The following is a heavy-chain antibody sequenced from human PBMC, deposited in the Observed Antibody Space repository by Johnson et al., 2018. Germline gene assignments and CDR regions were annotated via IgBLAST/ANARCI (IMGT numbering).Heavy chain of an antibody. CDR3: AREIGDGYNYDAFDM. CDR2: ISSSSSYI. CDR1: GFTFSSYS. V-gene: IGHV3-21*01. J-gene: IGHJ3*02. Sequence: VQLVESRGGLVKPGGSLRLSCAASGFTFSSYSMNWVRQAPGKGLEWVSCISSSSSYIYYADSVKGRFTISRDNAKNSLYLQMNSLGAEDTAVYYCAREIGDGYNYDAFDMWGQGTMVTVSS. D-gene: IGHD5-24*01.